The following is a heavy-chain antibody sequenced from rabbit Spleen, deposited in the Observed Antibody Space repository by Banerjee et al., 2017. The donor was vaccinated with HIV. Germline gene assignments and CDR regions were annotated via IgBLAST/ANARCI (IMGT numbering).Heavy chain of an antibody. CDR1: GVSFSSNHY. Sequence: QSLEESGGDLVKPGASLTLTCTASGVSFSSNHYMCWVRQAPGKGLEWITSIYTGSGTIYYATWAKGRFTVSKTSSTTVTLQMTNLTAADTATYFCASDIHGYGAFDLWGPGTLVTVS. V-gene: IGHV1S40*01. CDR2: IYTGSGTI. CDR3: ASDIHGYGAFDL. D-gene: IGHD6-1*01. J-gene: IGHJ4*01.